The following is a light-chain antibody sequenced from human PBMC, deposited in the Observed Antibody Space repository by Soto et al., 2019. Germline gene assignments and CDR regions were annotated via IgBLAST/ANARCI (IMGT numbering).Light chain of an antibody. CDR2: EVN. Sequence: QSALTQPASVSGSPGQSITISCTGTSSDVGLYNLVSWYQQLPGKAPKLIIYEVNERPSGISDRFSGSKSGNTASLTISGLQDEDEADYYCCSYVGSSILMFGGGTKLDRP. V-gene: IGLV2-23*02. CDR1: SSDVGLYNL. CDR3: CSYVGSSILM. J-gene: IGLJ3*02.